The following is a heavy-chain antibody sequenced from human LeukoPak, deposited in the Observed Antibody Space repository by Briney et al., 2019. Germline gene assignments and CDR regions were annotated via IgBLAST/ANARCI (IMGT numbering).Heavy chain of an antibody. CDR3: ARGGSRGGSSSFPEIHFDY. V-gene: IGHV1-2*02. CDR1: GYAFTGYY. Sequence: RASVKVSCKSSGYAFTGYYMHWVRQAPGQGLEWMGWINLNSGGTNYEQKLQGRDTMTRDTSISTAYMELSRLRSDDTAVYYCARGGSRGGSSSFPEIHFDYWGQGTLVTVSS. D-gene: IGHD6-6*01. J-gene: IGHJ4*02. CDR2: INLNSGGT.